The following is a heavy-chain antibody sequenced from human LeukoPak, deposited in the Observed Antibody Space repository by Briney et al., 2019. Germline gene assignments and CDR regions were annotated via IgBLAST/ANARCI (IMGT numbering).Heavy chain of an antibody. J-gene: IGHJ4*02. CDR2: IYPGDSNT. CDR3: ARQPSQYSSSSLDY. Sequence: GESLKISCKGSGYRFTSYWIGWVRQMPGKGLEWMGIIYPGDSNTRYSPSFQGQVIISADKSISTAYLQWSSLKASDTAMYYCARQPSQYSSSSLDYWGQGTLVTVSS. CDR1: GYRFTSYW. V-gene: IGHV5-51*01. D-gene: IGHD6-6*01.